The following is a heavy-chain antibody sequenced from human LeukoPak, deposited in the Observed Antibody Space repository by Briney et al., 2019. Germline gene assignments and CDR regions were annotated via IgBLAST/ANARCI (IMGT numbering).Heavy chain of an antibody. CDR3: ARGGIDDDYVWGSYRHDAFDI. D-gene: IGHD3-16*02. CDR1: GFTVSSNY. J-gene: IGHJ3*02. CDR2: IYSGGST. V-gene: IGHV3-53*01. Sequence: PGGSLRLSCAASGFTVSSNYMSWVRQAPGKGLEWVSVIYSGGSTYYADSVKGRFTISRDNSKNTLYLQMNSLRAEDTAVYYCARGGIDDDYVWGSYRHDAFDIWGQGTMVTVSS.